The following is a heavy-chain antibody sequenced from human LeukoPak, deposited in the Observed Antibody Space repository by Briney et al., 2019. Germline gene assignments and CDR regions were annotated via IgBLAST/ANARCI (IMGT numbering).Heavy chain of an antibody. CDR3: VKDYRDGYSHPSYYFDY. J-gene: IGHJ4*02. D-gene: IGHD5-24*01. CDR2: ISYDGSNK. CDR1: GFTFSSYG. Sequence: PGGSLRLSCAASGFTFSSYGMHWVRQAPGKGLEWVAVISYDGSNKYYGDSVKGRFTISRDNSKNTLYLQMNSLRAEDTAVYYCVKDYRDGYSHPSYYFDYWGQGILVTVSS. V-gene: IGHV3-30*18.